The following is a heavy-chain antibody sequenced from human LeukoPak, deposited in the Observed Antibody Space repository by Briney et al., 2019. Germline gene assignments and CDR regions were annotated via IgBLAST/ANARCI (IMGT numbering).Heavy chain of an antibody. J-gene: IGHJ4*02. CDR1: GFTFDDYS. CDR3: AKIPQVATYTVPNFDF. V-gene: IGHV3-9*01. D-gene: IGHD3-16*01. Sequence: GGSLRLSCAASGFTFDDYSMHWVRQAPGKGLEWVSGISWNSGRIGYVDSVKGRFTISRDNAKNSLYLQMNSLRAEDTAVYYCAKIPQVATYTVPNFDFWGQGTLVTVSS. CDR2: ISWNSGRI.